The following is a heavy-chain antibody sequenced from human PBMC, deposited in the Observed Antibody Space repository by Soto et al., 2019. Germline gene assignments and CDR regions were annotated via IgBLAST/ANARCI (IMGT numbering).Heavy chain of an antibody. D-gene: IGHD3-16*01. V-gene: IGHV1-46*01. Sequence: QVQLVQSGAEVKKPGASVKVSCKASGYPFTSDYVHWVRQAPGQGLEWMGFINPTDGSTSYAQQFQGRVTMTRDTSTSTVYMEVSSLRSEDTAFYYCAREMYKTGGSPFDYWGQGTLVTVSS. CDR2: INPTDGST. CDR3: AREMYKTGGSPFDY. CDR1: GYPFTSDY. J-gene: IGHJ4*02.